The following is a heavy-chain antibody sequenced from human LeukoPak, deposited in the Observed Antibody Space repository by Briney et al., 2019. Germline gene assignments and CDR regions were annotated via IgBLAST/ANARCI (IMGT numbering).Heavy chain of an antibody. CDR3: ARIDSVGAFDI. CDR2: FYRSEKK. CDR1: GYSISRGYF. Sequence: SETLSLTCTVSGYSISRGYFWGWIRQPPGKGLEWIGSFYRSEKKKYNPSLESRVTISVDTSKNQFSPILTSVTAADTAVYFCARIDSVGAFDIWGQGTMVTVSS. V-gene: IGHV4-38-2*02. J-gene: IGHJ3*02.